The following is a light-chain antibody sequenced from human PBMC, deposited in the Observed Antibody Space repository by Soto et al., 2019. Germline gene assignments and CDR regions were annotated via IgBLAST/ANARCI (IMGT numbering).Light chain of an antibody. J-gene: IGLJ2*01. V-gene: IGLV2-14*01. CDR2: DVS. Sequence: QSALTQPASVSGSPGQSNTISCTGTSSDVGGYNCVSWYQQHPGKAPKLMMYDVSRRPSGVSNRFSGSKSGNTASLTISGLQAEDEADYYCSSYTSSSTVVFGGGTKVTV. CDR1: SSDVGGYNC. CDR3: SSYTSSSTVV.